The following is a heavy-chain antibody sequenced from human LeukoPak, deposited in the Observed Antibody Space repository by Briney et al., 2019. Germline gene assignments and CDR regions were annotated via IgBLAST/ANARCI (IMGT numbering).Heavy chain of an antibody. D-gene: IGHD5-24*01. CDR2: ISGSGDTT. V-gene: IGHV3-23*01. J-gene: IGHJ4*02. Sequence: GGSLRLSCAASGFTFSNFAMSWVRQAPGKGLEWVSAISGSGDTTYYADSVMGQFTISRDSSKNTLFLQMNSLRAEDAAIYYCAKHRSEVAMAALNYWGQGTLVTVSS. CDR3: AKHRSEVAMAALNY. CDR1: GFTFSNFA.